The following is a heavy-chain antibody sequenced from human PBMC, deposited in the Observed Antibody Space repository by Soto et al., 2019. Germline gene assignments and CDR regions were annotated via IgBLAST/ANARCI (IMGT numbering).Heavy chain of an antibody. CDR2: ISAYNGNT. CDR3: ARQNYYSGMDV. CDR1: GGTFSSYA. Sequence: QVQLVQSGAEVKKPGSSVKVSCKASGGTFSSYAISWVRQAPGQGLEWMGWISAYNGNTNYAQMLQGRVTMTTDTSTATAYMEMRSLRSDDTAVYYCARQNYYSGMDVWGQGTTVTVSS. J-gene: IGHJ6*02. V-gene: IGHV1-18*01.